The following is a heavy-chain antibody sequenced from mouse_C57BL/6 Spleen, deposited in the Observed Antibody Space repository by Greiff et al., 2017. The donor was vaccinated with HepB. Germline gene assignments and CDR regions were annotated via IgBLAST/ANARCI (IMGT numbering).Heavy chain of an antibody. D-gene: IGHD2-5*01. J-gene: IGHJ2*02. Sequence: VQLQQSGAALVKPGASVKLSCTASGFHIKDYYMHWVTQSTEQGLEWIGRIDPEDGETKYATEYQGKANITADTSANTAYLQLSSLTSEDTAVDCCAREWSNALNYWGQGTSLTVSS. CDR1: GFHIKDYY. CDR3: AREWSNALNY. CDR2: IDPEDGET. V-gene: IGHV14-2*01.